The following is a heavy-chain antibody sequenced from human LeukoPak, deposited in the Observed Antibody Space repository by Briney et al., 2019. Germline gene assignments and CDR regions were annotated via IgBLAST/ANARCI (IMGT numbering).Heavy chain of an antibody. CDR3: ARRERYFDWLLQTSDGYYFDY. Sequence: SETLSLTCTVSGGSISSSSYYWGWIRQPPGKGLEWIGSIYYSGSTYYNPSLKSRVTISVDTSKNQFSLKLSSVTAADTAVYYCARRERYFDWLLQTSDGYYFDYWGQGTLVTVSS. CDR2: IYYSGST. J-gene: IGHJ4*02. D-gene: IGHD3-9*01. V-gene: IGHV4-39*01. CDR1: GGSISSSSYY.